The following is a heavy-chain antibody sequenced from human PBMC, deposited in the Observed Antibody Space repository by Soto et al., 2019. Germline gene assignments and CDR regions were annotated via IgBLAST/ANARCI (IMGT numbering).Heavy chain of an antibody. D-gene: IGHD3-10*01. Sequence: QVQLQESGPGLVKPSETLSLTCTVSGGSISSYYWSWIRQPPGKGLEWIGYIYYSGRTNYNPSLKSRVTISVDTSKNQFSLKLSSVTAADTAVYYCARVSGTRNDYWGQGTLVTVSS. CDR3: ARVSGTRNDY. J-gene: IGHJ4*02. CDR1: GGSISSYY. V-gene: IGHV4-59*01. CDR2: IYYSGRT.